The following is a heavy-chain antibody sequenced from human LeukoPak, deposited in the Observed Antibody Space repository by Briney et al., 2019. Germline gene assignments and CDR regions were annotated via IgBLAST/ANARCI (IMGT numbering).Heavy chain of an antibody. CDR3: TTFSMIVVVITD. J-gene: IGHJ4*02. D-gene: IGHD3-22*01. CDR1: GFTFSNAW. V-gene: IGHV3-15*01. Sequence: GGSLRLSCAASGFTFSNAWTSWVRQAPGKGLEWVGRIKSKTDGGTTDYAAPVKGRFTISRDDSKNTLYLQMNSLKTEDTAVYYCTTFSMIVVVITDWGQGTLVTVSS. CDR2: IKSKTDGGTT.